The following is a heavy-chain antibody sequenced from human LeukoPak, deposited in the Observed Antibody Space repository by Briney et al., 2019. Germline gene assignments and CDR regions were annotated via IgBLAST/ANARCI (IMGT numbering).Heavy chain of an antibody. V-gene: IGHV3-23*01. D-gene: IGHD3-3*01. CDR3: VGTFTVFGVVSTIA. Sequence: PGGSLRLSCAAFGFTFKLYTMNWVRQAPGKGLEWVSSINFSGDNRGDNTYYADSVRGRFSIFRDNSQNTVFLQMSSLRVDDTAAYYCVGTFTVFGVVSTIAWGQGTLVTVSS. J-gene: IGHJ4*02. CDR2: INFSGDNRGDNT. CDR1: GFTFKLYT.